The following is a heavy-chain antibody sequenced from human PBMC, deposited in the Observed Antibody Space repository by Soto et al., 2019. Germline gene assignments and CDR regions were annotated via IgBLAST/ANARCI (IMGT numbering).Heavy chain of an antibody. CDR1: GFTFDDNA. CDR2: IKWNSDI. CDR3: ASARDRGWRTTLIY. J-gene: IGHJ4*02. Sequence: PGGSLRLSCAVSGFTFDDNAMHLVRQAPENGMEWVSGIKWNSDIGYADSVKGRFNISRDKDEYSLYLQRNSLWAEHTALYYCASARDRGWRTTLIYWCPGTQVAVST. D-gene: IGHD4-17*01. V-gene: IGHV3-9*01.